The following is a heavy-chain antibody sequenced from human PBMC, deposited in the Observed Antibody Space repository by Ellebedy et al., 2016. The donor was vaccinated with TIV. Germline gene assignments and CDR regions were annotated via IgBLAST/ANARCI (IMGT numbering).Heavy chain of an antibody. CDR1: GLPFSTYN. D-gene: IGHD2-2*03. J-gene: IGHJ4*02. Sequence: LSLTCSASGLPFSTYNMNWVRQAPGKGLEWVSFINSGSNKIKYADSVKGRFTISRDDAKNSLYLQMSSLRDEDTAVYYCARAWTMDYWGQGTLVTVSS. V-gene: IGHV3-48*02. CDR2: INSGSNKI. CDR3: ARAWTMDY.